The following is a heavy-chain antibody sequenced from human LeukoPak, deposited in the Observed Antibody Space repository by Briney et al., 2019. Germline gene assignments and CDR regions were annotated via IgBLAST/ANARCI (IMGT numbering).Heavy chain of an antibody. CDR3: ARRPHSGYEGNSYYFDY. Sequence: SETLSLTCTVSGGSISSSSYYWGWIRQPPGKGLEWIGSIYYSGSTYYNPSLKSRVTISVNTSKNQFSLKLSSVTAADTAVYYCARRPHSGYEGNSYYFDYWGQGTLVTVSS. V-gene: IGHV4-39*01. J-gene: IGHJ4*02. D-gene: IGHD5-12*01. CDR1: GGSISSSSYY. CDR2: IYYSGST.